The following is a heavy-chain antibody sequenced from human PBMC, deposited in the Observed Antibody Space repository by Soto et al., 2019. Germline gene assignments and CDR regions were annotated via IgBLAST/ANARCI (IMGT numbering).Heavy chain of an antibody. D-gene: IGHD6-6*01. V-gene: IGHV1-18*04. CDR1: GYTFTSYG. Sequence: GASVKVSCKASGYTFTSYGISWVRQAPGQGLEWMGWISAYNGNTNYAQKLQGRVTMTTDTSTSTAYMELRSLRSDDTAVYYCAKTEYSSSPDDNWFDHWGQGTLVTVPS. CDR2: ISAYNGNT. J-gene: IGHJ5*02. CDR3: AKTEYSSSPDDNWFDH.